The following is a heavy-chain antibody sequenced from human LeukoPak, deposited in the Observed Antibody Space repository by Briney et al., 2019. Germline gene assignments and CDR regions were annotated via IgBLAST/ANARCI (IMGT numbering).Heavy chain of an antibody. CDR1: GFAFSSYA. J-gene: IGHJ4*02. CDR2: IYSGGST. D-gene: IGHD4-23*01. CDR3: ARRAGGYSHPYDY. Sequence: GGSLRLSCAASGFAFSSYAMSWVRQAPGKGLEWVSLIYSGGSTYYADSVKGRFTISRDNSKNTLYLQMNSLRAEDTAVYYCARRAGGYSHPYDYWGQGTLVTVSS. V-gene: IGHV3-53*01.